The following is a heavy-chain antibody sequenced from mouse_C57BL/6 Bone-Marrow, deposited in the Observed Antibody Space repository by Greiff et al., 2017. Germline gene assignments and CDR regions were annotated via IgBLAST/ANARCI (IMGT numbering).Heavy chain of an antibody. V-gene: IGHV12-3*01. CDR1: GFPITSGYY. Sequence: QESGPGLVKPSQSLFLTCSITGFPITSGYYWIWIRQSPGKPLEWMGYITHSGETFYNPSLQSPISITRETSKNQFFLQLNSVTTEDTAMDYCAGDRGGQGYCDGGGRGTAVTGSS. CDR2: ITHSGET. CDR3: AGDRGGQGYCDG. J-gene: IGHJ1*03.